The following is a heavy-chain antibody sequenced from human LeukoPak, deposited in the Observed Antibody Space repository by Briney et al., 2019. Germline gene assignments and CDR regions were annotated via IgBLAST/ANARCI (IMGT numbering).Heavy chain of an antibody. D-gene: IGHD6-19*01. V-gene: IGHV1-2*02. Sequence: ASVKVSCKASGYTFTGHYIHWVRQAPGQGLEWMGWINPNSGGTNYAQKFQGRVTMTRDTSISTAYMELRSLRSDDTAVYYCASEGYSSGWYRFDYWGQGTLVTVSS. CDR3: ASEGYSSGWYRFDY. J-gene: IGHJ4*02. CDR2: INPNSGGT. CDR1: GYTFTGHY.